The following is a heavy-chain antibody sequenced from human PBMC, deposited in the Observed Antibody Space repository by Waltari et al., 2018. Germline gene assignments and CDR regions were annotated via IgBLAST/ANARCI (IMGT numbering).Heavy chain of an antibody. CDR1: GSTFTSYD. CDR2: MNPNSGNT. J-gene: IGHJ3*02. Sequence: VQLVQSGAEVKKPGASVKVSCKASGSTFTSYDINWVRQATGQGLEWMGLMNPNSGNTGYAQKFQGRVTITRNTSISTAYMELSSLRSEDTAVYYCARDVPSLEWPRGAFDIWGQGTMVTVSS. V-gene: IGHV1-8*03. CDR3: ARDVPSLEWPRGAFDI. D-gene: IGHD3-3*01.